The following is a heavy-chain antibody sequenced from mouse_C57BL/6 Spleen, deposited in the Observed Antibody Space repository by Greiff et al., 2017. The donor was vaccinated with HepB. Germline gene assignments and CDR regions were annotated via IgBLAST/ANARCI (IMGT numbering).Heavy chain of an antibody. V-gene: IGHV1-69*01. J-gene: IGHJ2*01. Sequence: QVQLQQPGAELVMPGASVKLSCKASGYTFTSYWMHWVKQRPGQGLEWIGEIDPSDSYTNYNQQFKGKSTLTVDKSSSTAYMQLSSLTSEDSAVYYCARKNLDYWGQGTTLTVSS. CDR2: IDPSDSYT. CDR1: GYTFTSYW. CDR3: ARKNLDY.